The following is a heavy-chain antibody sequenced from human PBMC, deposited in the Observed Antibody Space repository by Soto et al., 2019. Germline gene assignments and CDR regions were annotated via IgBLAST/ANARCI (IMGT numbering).Heavy chain of an antibody. J-gene: IGHJ4*02. CDR1: GFTFTRYS. D-gene: IGHD3-9*01. V-gene: IGHV3-21*01. CDR2: ISSTTNYI. Sequence: GGSLRLSCAASGFTFTRYSMNWVRQAPGKGLEWFSSISSTTNYIYYADSVKGRFTISRDDANNSLFLQMSSLRAEDTAVYYCTREHVVTIFRRGQRGSFDNWSQGTLVTVSS. CDR3: TREHVVTIFRRGQRGSFDN.